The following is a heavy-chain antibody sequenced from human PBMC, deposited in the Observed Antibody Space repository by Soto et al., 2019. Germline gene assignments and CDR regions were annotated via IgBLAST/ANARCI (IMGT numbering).Heavy chain of an antibody. J-gene: IGHJ6*02. V-gene: IGHV3-23*01. CDR3: AKVLYYDSSGYPYYYYYGMDV. CDR2: ISGSGGST. Sequence: GGSLRLSCAASGFTFSSYAMSWVRQAPGKGLEWVSAISGSGGSTYYADSVKGRFTISRDNSKNTLYLQMNSLRAEDTAVYYCAKVLYYDSSGYPYYYYYGMDVWGQGTTVTVSS. D-gene: IGHD3-22*01. CDR1: GFTFSSYA.